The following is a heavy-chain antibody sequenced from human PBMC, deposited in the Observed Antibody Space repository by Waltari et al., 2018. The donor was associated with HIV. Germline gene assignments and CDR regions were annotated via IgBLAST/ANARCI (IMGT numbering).Heavy chain of an antibody. J-gene: IGHJ5*02. CDR2: ISGSGGST. CDR3: AKDRVPAAKNWFDP. Sequence: EVQLLESGGGLVQPGGSLRLSCAASGFTFSSYAMSWVRQAPGKGLESFSSISGSGGSTYYADSVKGRFTISRDNSKNTLYLQMNSLRAEDTAVYYCAKDRVPAAKNWFDPWGQGTLVTVSS. V-gene: IGHV3-23*01. D-gene: IGHD2-2*01. CDR1: GFTFSSYA.